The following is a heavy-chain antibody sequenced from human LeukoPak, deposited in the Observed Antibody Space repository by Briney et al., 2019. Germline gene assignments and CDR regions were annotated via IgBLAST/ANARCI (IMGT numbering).Heavy chain of an antibody. CDR1: GLAFSTNS. V-gene: IGHV3-7*01. Sequence: GGSLRLSCVVSGLAFSTNSMSWVRQAPGKGLEWVANIKGDGSKQYYVGSVKGRFTISRDNAKSSLYLQMYSLTAGDTAVYYCARDGDHSCGDYWGQGTLVTVSS. CDR3: ARDGDHSCGDY. D-gene: IGHD2-2*01. J-gene: IGHJ4*02. CDR2: IKGDGSKQ.